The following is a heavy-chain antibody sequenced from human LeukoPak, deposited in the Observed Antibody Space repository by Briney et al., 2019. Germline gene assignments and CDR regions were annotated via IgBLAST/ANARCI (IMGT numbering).Heavy chain of an antibody. CDR3: ARDGVRGVFFDY. CDR2: IYSGGST. J-gene: IGHJ4*02. V-gene: IGHV3-53*01. CDR1: GFTFTTYS. Sequence: GGSLRLSCEASGFTFTTYSMTWVRQAPGKGLEWVSVIYSGGSTYYADSVKGRFTISRDNSKNTLYLQMNSLRAEDTAVYYCARDGVRGVFFDYWGQGTLVTVSS. D-gene: IGHD3-10*01.